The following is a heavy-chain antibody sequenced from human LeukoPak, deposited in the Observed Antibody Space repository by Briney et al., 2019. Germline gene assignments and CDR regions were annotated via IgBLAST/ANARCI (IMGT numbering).Heavy chain of an antibody. CDR1: GYTFTSYD. CDR2: MNPNSGNT. V-gene: IGHV1-8*03. CDR3: ARVVKRGYNWFDP. D-gene: IGHD3-22*01. J-gene: IGHJ5*02. Sequence: GASVKVSCKASGYTFTSYDINWVRQATGQGLEWMGWMNPNSGNTGYAQKFQGRVTITRNTSISTAYMELSSLRSEDTAVHYCARVVKRGYNWFDPWGQGTLVTVSS.